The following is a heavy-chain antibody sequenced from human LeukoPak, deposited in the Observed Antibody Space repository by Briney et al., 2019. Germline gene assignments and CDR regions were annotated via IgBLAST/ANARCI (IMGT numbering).Heavy chain of an antibody. CDR1: GGSISSYY. Sequence: SETLSLTCTVSGGSISSYYWSRIRQPAGTALEWIGRIYTSGTITYNPSLKSRVTMSVDTSKNQFSLKLSSVTAADTAVYYCARVGQLVLRAFDIWGQGTMVTVSS. CDR2: IYTSGTI. V-gene: IGHV4-4*07. D-gene: IGHD6-6*01. J-gene: IGHJ3*02. CDR3: ARVGQLVLRAFDI.